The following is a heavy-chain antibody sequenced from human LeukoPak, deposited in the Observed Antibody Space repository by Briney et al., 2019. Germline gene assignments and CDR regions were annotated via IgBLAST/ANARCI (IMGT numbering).Heavy chain of an antibody. J-gene: IGHJ6*03. CDR3: ARGAIIMVRGGYYYYYMDV. CDR1: GGSISSYY. D-gene: IGHD3-10*01. V-gene: IGHV4-59*12. CDR2: IYYTGST. Sequence: PSETLSLTCTVSGGSISSYYWSWIRQPPGKGLEWIGHIYYTGSTNYNPSVKSRVTISVDTSKNQFSLKLSSVTAADTAVYYCARGAIIMVRGGYYYYYMDVWGKGTTVTVSS.